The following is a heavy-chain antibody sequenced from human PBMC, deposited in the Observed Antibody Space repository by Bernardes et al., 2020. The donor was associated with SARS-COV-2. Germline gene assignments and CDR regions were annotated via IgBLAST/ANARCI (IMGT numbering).Heavy chain of an antibody. V-gene: IGHV4-39*01. CDR1: GGTISSGRYY. CDR3: AVYQPSSLGNAYNWLDP. D-gene: IGHD3-16*02. Sequence: SETLSLTCTVSGGTISSGRYYWAWLRQPPGKGLEWIGHIYYGGNTYYNPSFMSRGTISVDTSKDQFSLRLASVTAADTALYYCAVYQPSSLGNAYNWLDPWGQGALVGVSS. J-gene: IGHJ5*02. CDR2: IYYGGNT.